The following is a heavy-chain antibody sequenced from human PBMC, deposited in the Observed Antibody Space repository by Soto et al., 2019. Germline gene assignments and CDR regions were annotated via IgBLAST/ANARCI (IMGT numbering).Heavy chain of an antibody. J-gene: IGHJ4*02. CDR3: ARDRGSYALDY. CDR2: ISANNDNT. D-gene: IGHD1-26*01. Sequence: QVQLVQSGAEVKKPGASVKVSCKASGYTFTSYGISWVRQAPGQGLEWMGWISANNDNTNYAHNLQGRDTMNTDTSTRTAHMELRSLRSDDTAVYYCARDRGSYALDYWGQGTLVTVSS. CDR1: GYTFTSYG. V-gene: IGHV1-18*01.